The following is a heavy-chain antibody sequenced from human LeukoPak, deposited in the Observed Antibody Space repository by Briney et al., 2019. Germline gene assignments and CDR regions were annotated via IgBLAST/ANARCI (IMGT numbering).Heavy chain of an antibody. CDR3: ARDPHCGGDCYPGSFDY. CDR1: GGSISSGSYY. CDR2: IYTSGST. Sequence: SETLSLTCTVSGGSISSGSYYWSWIRQPAGKGLEWIGRIYTSGSTNYNPSLKSRVTISVDTSKNQFSLKLSSVTAADTAVYYCARDPHCGGDCYPGSFDYWGQGTLVTVSS. V-gene: IGHV4-61*02. J-gene: IGHJ4*02. D-gene: IGHD2-21*01.